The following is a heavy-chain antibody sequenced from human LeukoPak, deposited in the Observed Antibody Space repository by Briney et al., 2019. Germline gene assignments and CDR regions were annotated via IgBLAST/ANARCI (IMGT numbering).Heavy chain of an antibody. V-gene: IGHV3-48*03. CDR1: GFTFSSYE. CDR2: ISSSGSTI. Sequence: PGGSLRLSCAASGFTFSSYEVNWVRQAPGKGLEWVSYISSSGSTIYYADSVKGRFTISRDNAKNSLYLQMNSLRAEATAVYYCARGNVVVVAAPDYWGQGTLVTVSS. J-gene: IGHJ4*02. CDR3: ARGNVVVVAAPDY. D-gene: IGHD2-15*01.